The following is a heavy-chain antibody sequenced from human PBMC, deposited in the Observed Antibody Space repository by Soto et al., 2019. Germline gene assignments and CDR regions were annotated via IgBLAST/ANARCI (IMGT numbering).Heavy chain of an antibody. Sequence: GASVKVSCKASGFTFTSSAVQWVRQARGQRLERIGWIVVGSGNTNYAQKFQERVTITRDMSTSTAYMELSSLRSEDTAVYYCAAVVWSTVTYAFDIWGQGTMVTVSS. CDR3: AAVVWSTVTYAFDI. CDR1: GFTFTSSA. CDR2: IVVGSGNT. J-gene: IGHJ3*02. V-gene: IGHV1-58*01. D-gene: IGHD4-17*01.